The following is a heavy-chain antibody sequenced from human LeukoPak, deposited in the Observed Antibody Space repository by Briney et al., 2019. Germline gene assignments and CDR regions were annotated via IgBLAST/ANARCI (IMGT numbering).Heavy chain of an antibody. CDR1: GASITSGAYY. CDR3: ARRDYAAWFDP. Sequence: SETLSLTCSVSGASITSGAYYWAWLRQPPGKGLGWIGGVYYSGTINYNPSLKGRVSISRDMSKNQFSLNLNSVNATDTAVYYCARRDYAAWFDPWGQGTLVTVSS. D-gene: IGHD4/OR15-4a*01. J-gene: IGHJ5*02. CDR2: VYYSGTI. V-gene: IGHV4-39*07.